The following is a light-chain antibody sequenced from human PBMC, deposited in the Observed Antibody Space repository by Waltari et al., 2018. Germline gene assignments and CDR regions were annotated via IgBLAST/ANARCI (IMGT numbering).Light chain of an antibody. CDR2: DVS. V-gene: IGLV2-14*03. CDR1: YSDVGGYNY. Sequence: QSALTQPASVAGSPGQSITISCTGTYSDVGGYNYVSWYQQQPGRAPKLILHDVSRRPSGVSNRFSGSKSGNPASLTISGLRAEDDGDYYCSSFTATNTVIFGGGTKLTVL. CDR3: SSFTATNTVI. J-gene: IGLJ2*01.